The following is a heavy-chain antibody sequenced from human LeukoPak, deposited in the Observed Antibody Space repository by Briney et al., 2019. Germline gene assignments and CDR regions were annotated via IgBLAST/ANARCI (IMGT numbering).Heavy chain of an antibody. Sequence: SETLSLTCTVSGGSISTSNYYWGWIRQPPGKGLEWIGNIFYSGSTYYSPSLRSRVTISLDTSRNQFSLKLNSVTAADTAVYYCAKVRADNDYGDSHPPIWGQGTLVTVSS. CDR1: GGSISTSNYY. CDR3: AKVRADNDYGDSHPPI. CDR2: IFYSGST. D-gene: IGHD4-17*01. J-gene: IGHJ4*02. V-gene: IGHV4-39*07.